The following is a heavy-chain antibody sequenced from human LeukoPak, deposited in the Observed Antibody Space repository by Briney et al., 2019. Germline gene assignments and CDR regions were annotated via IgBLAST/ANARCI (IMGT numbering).Heavy chain of an antibody. CDR3: GKDPNGNFIGAFDF. CDR2: ISVDGGDI. Sequence: TGGSLRLSCAASRFAFHSYAMTWIRQAPERGLEWVSSISVDGGDIKYTDSAKGRFTISRDNSKGTLYLQMDSLRVEDTAVYYCGKDPNGNFIGAFDFWGQGTMVTVSS. J-gene: IGHJ3*01. CDR1: RFAFHSYA. V-gene: IGHV3-23*01. D-gene: IGHD4-23*01.